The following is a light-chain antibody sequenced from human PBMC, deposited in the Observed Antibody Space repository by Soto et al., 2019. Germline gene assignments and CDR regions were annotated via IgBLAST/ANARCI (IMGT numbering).Light chain of an antibody. V-gene: IGKV3-20*01. CDR2: GSS. CDR1: QSVSSH. Sequence: EVVLTQSPGTLSVSPGERATLSCRASQSVSSHLAWYQQKPGQAPRLLIYGSSSRATGIPARFSGSGSGTDFTLTISRLEPEDFAVYYCQQYGRSPPLTFGQGTRLEIK. J-gene: IGKJ5*01. CDR3: QQYGRSPPLT.